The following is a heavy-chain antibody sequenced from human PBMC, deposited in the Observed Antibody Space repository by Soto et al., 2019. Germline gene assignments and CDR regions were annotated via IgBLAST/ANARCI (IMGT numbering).Heavy chain of an antibody. D-gene: IGHD6-19*01. CDR2: IYHGGTT. Sequence: SETLSLTCTVSGYSIRSGSYWAWIRQPPGKGPEWIAIIYHGGTTFYNPSLKSRITISVDTSNNQFSLKLTSVTAADTAVYYCARVHVMVVAGSTFDYWGHGTLVT. V-gene: IGHV4-38-2*02. CDR3: ARVHVMVVAGSTFDY. J-gene: IGHJ4*01. CDR1: GYSIRSGSY.